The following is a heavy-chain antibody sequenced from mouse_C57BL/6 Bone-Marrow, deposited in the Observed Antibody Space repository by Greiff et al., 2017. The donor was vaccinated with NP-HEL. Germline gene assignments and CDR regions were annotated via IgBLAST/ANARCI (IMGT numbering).Heavy chain of an antibody. J-gene: IGHJ3*01. V-gene: IGHV1-64*01. D-gene: IGHD1-1*01. Sequence: QVPLQQPGAELVKPGASVKLSCKASGYTFTSYWMHWVKQRPGQGLEWIGMIHPNSGSTNYNEKFKSKATLTVDNSSSTAYMQLSSLTSEDSAVYYCTGGSSYWFAYWGQGTLVTVSA. CDR1: GYTFTSYW. CDR2: IHPNSGST. CDR3: TGGSSYWFAY.